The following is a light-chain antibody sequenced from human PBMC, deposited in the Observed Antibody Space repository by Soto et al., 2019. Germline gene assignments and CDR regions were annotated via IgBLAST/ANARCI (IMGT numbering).Light chain of an antibody. CDR2: AAS. J-gene: IGKJ3*01. Sequence: DIQMTQSPSSLSASVGDRVTITCRASQSISSHLNWNQHKPGKAPKLLIYAASSLQSGVPSRFSGSGSGTEFTLTISSLQPEDSATYYCQQSYGTPFSFGPGTKADI. V-gene: IGKV1-39*01. CDR3: QQSYGTPFS. CDR1: QSISSH.